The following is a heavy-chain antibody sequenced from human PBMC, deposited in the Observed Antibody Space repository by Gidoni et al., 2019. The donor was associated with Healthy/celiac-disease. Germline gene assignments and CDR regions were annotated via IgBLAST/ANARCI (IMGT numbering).Heavy chain of an antibody. CDR3: ARDRPQLGQYGMDV. V-gene: IGHV3-30-3*01. CDR2: ISYDGSNK. D-gene: IGHD6-13*01. Sequence: QVQLVASGGGVVQPGRSLRPSCAASGFTFLSYAIHWVRQAPGKGLEWVAVISYDGSNKYYADSVKGRFTISRDNSKNTLYLQMNSLRAEDTAVYYCARDRPQLGQYGMDVWGQGTTVTVSS. J-gene: IGHJ6*02. CDR1: GFTFLSYA.